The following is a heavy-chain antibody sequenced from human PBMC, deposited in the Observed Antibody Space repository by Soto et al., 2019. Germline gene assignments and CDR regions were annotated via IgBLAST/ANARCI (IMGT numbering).Heavy chain of an antibody. CDR1: GFTFGSYA. J-gene: IGHJ4*02. CDR2: ISGTGDSS. CDR3: AKDNGNYGSGSFSH. V-gene: IGHV3-23*01. D-gene: IGHD3-10*01. Sequence: GGSLRLSCAASGFTFGSYAMSWVRQAPGKGLEWVSLISGTGDSSEYANSVKGRFTISRDYSKTTVFLQMNSLRAEDTAVYFCAKDNGNYGSGSFSHWGQGTLVTVS.